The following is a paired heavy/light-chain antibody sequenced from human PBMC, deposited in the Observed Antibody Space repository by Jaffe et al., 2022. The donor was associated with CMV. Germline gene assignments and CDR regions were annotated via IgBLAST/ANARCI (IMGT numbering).Heavy chain of an antibody. Sequence: QVQLVQSGAEVKKPGASVKVSCKVSGYTLTELSMHWVRQAPGKGLEWMGGFDPEDGETIYAQKFQGRVTMTEDTSTDTAYMELSSLRSEDTAVYYCATDFLGYCTNGVCYTNNWFDPWGQGTLVTVSS. D-gene: IGHD2-8*01. J-gene: IGHJ5*02. CDR2: FDPEDGET. CDR3: ATDFLGYCTNGVCYTNNWFDP. CDR1: GYTLTELS. V-gene: IGHV1-24*01.
Light chain of an antibody. CDR3: HQSSSLPLT. Sequence: EIVLTQSPDFQSVTPKEKVTITCRASQSIGSSLHWYQQKPDQSPKLLIKYASQSISGVPSRFSGSGSGTDFTLTINSLEAEDAATYYCHQSSSLPLTFGGGTKVEIK. CDR2: YAS. V-gene: IGKV6-21*02. CDR1: QSIGSS. J-gene: IGKJ4*01.